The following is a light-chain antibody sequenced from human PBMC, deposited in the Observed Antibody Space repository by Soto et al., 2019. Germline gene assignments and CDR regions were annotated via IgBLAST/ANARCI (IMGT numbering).Light chain of an antibody. J-gene: IGKJ1*01. CDR1: LSVSSVY. Sequence: EIVLTQSPATMSLSPGERVTLFCKTSLSVSSVYLAWYQQKAGQAPRLLIYAASSRAAGIPDRFSGSGSGTDFTLTISRLETEDSAVYYCQQYGISPGWTFGQGTKVDIK. CDR3: QQYGISPGWT. CDR2: AAS. V-gene: IGKV3-20*01.